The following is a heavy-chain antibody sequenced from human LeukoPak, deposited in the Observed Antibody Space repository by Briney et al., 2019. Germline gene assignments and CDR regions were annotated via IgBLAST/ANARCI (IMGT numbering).Heavy chain of an antibody. V-gene: IGHV1-18*01. CDR2: ISAYNGNT. D-gene: IGHD2-2*01. CDR1: GYTFTSYG. J-gene: IGHJ6*02. Sequence: ASVKVSCKASGYTFTSYGISWVRQAPGQGLEWMGWISAYNGNTNSAQKLQGRVTMTTETSTRTAYMELRSLRSDDTAVYYCARAIPELGYCSSTSCKTPMPYYYYGMDVWGQGTTVTVSS. CDR3: ARAIPELGYCSSTSCKTPMPYYYYGMDV.